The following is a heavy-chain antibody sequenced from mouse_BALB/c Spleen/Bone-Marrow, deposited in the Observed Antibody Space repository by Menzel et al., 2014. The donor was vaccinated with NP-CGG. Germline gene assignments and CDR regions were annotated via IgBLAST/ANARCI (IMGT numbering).Heavy chain of an antibody. D-gene: IGHD1-1*01. J-gene: IGHJ2*01. CDR2: INNGGGIT. V-gene: IGHV5-12-2*01. CDR3: ARHYGSGVFYFDY. CDR1: GFTFSSYT. Sequence: DVKLQESGGGLVQPGGSLKLSCAASGFTFSSYTMSWVRLTPETRLEGVAYINNGGGITYYSDTVKGRFTISRDNAKNTLYLQMNSLKSEDTAMYYCARHYGSGVFYFDYWGQGTTLTVSS.